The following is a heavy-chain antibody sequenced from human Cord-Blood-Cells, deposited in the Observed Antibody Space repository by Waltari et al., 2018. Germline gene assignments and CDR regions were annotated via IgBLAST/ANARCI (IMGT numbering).Heavy chain of an antibody. CDR1: GYTFTSYD. CDR3: ASGNVIVVAGDHYFDY. CDR2: MNPNSGNT. V-gene: IGHV1-8*01. D-gene: IGHD6-19*01. J-gene: IGHJ4*02. Sequence: QVQLVQSGAEVKKPGASVKVSCKASGYTFTSYDINWVRQATGQGLEWMGWMNPNSGNTGYAQKFQGRVTMTRNTSISTAYMELSSLRSEDTAVYYCASGNVIVVAGDHYFDYWGQGTLVTVSS.